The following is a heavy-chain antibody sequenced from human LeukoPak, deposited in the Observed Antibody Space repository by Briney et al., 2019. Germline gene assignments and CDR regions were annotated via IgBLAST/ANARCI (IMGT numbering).Heavy chain of an antibody. CDR1: GFTFSNAW. CDR3: AKDGHLYYDFWSGYSSNAFDI. D-gene: IGHD3-3*01. CDR2: ISGSGGST. V-gene: IGHV3-23*01. Sequence: GGSLRLSCAASGFTFSNAWMSWVRQAPGKGLEWVSAISGSGGSTYYADSVKGRFTISRDNSKNTLYLQMNSLRAEDTAVYYCAKDGHLYYDFWSGYSSNAFDIWGQGTMVTVSS. J-gene: IGHJ3*02.